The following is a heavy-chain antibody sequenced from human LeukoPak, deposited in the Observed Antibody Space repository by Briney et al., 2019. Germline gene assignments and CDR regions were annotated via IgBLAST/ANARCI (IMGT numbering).Heavy chain of an antibody. CDR2: IYHSGST. V-gene: IGHV4-30-2*01. CDR1: GGSISSGGYS. CDR3: ARFSPLRGDSYFDY. J-gene: IGHJ4*02. D-gene: IGHD4-17*01. Sequence: PSETLSLTCAVSGGSISSGGYSWSWIRQPPGKGLEWIGYIYHSGSTYYNPSLKSRVTISVDRSKNQFSLKLSSVTAADTAVYYCARFSPLRGDSYFDYWGQGTLVTVSS.